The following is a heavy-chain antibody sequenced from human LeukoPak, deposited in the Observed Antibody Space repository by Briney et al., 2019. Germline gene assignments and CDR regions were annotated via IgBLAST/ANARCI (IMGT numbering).Heavy chain of an antibody. CDR3: AREGVYCSSTSCYELDY. V-gene: IGHV1-2*02. D-gene: IGHD2-2*01. CDR1: GYTFTGYY. Sequence: ASVKVSCKASGYTFTGYYMHWVRQAPGQGLEWMGWINPNSGGTNYAQKFQGRVTMTRDTSISTAYMELSRLRSDDTAVYYCAREGVYCSSTSCYELDYWGQGTLVTVSS. J-gene: IGHJ4*02. CDR2: INPNSGGT.